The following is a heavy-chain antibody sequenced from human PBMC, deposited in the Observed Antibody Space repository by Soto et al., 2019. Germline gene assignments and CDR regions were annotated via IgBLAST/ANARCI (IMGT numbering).Heavy chain of an antibody. D-gene: IGHD5-18*01. J-gene: IGHJ6*02. CDR2: ISSTGNTI. CDR3: ARDTVDTALDV. V-gene: IGHV3-48*03. CDR1: GFPFSSYE. Sequence: GSLRLSCAASGFPFSSYEMNWVRQAPGKGLEWVSYISSTGNTIYYADSVKGRFTISRDNAKNSLYLQMNNPRAADTAVYYCARDTVDTALDVWGQGTTVTVSS.